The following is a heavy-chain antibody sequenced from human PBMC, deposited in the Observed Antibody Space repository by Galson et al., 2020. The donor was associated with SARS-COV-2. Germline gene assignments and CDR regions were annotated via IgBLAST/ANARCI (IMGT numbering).Heavy chain of an antibody. CDR2: IYYSGST. D-gene: IGHD3-9*01. CDR3: AMCPGLGPNWFDP. V-gene: IGHV4-39*01. CDR1: GGSISSSSYY. J-gene: IGHJ5*02. Sequence: SETLSLTCTVSGGSISSSSYYWGWIRQPPGKGLEWIGSIYYSGSTYYNPSLKSRVTISVDTSKNQFSLKLSSVTAADTAVYYCAMCPGLGPNWFDPWGQGTLVTVSS.